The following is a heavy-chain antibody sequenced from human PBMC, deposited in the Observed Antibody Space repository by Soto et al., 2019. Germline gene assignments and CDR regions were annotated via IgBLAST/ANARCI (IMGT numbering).Heavy chain of an antibody. V-gene: IGHV3-23*01. CDR3: ATSFRYFDN. Sequence: WGSLRLSCAGSGFTPTTTPLSWVRQPPGKGLEWVATVSGAASHTYYVDSVRGRFFISRDNSKNTVTLQMNNLTVDDTAVYYCATSFRYFDNWGQGTRVTVSS. D-gene: IGHD3-9*01. CDR2: VSGAASHT. CDR1: GFTPTTTP. J-gene: IGHJ4*02.